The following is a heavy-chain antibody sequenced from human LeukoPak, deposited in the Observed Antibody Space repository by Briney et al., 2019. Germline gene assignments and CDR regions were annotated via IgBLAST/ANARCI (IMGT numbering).Heavy chain of an antibody. CDR3: ARVTPGPYYYYGMDV. CDR2: VSTSGDST. CDR1: GFTFSSYA. V-gene: IGHV3-23*01. D-gene: IGHD1-14*01. J-gene: IGHJ6*02. Sequence: PGGSLGLSCAASGFTFSSYAMSWVRQAPGKGLEWVSTVSTSGDSTFHAESVKGRFTISRDNSKNTLYLQMNSLRAEDTAVYYCARVTPGPYYYYGMDVWGQGTTVTVSS.